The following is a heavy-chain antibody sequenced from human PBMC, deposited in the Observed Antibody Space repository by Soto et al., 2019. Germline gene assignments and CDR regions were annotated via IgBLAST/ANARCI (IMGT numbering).Heavy chain of an antibody. CDR3: AKDSGSGPTAYYYYYMDV. D-gene: IGHD6-19*01. CDR2: ISWNSGSI. V-gene: IGHV3-9*01. J-gene: IGHJ6*03. Sequence: EVQLVESGGGLVQPGRSLRLSCAASGFTFDDYAMHWVRQAPGKGLEWVSGISWNSGSIGYADSVKGRFTISRDNAKNSLYLQMNSLRAEDTALYYCAKDSGSGPTAYYYYYMDVWGKGTTVTVSS. CDR1: GFTFDDYA.